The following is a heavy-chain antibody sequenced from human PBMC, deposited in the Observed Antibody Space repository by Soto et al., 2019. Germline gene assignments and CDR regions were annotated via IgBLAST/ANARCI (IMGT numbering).Heavy chain of an antibody. Sequence: GASVKVSCKASGFSFTGYYIHWLRQAPGQGLEWMGWINAHSGGTEYAQKFQGRVTLTRDTSIATAYLTLTSLTSDDTALYYCAKDLTRQLAYWLDPRGHVTPVTVSP. CDR2: INAHSGGT. CDR3: AKDLTRQLAYWLDP. D-gene: IGHD6-6*01. V-gene: IGHV1-2*02. CDR1: GFSFTGYY. J-gene: IGHJ5*02.